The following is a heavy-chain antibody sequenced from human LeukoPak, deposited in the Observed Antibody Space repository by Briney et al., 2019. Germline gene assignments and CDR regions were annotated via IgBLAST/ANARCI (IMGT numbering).Heavy chain of an antibody. V-gene: IGHV4-38-2*01. CDR1: GYSISSGYY. CDR2: IYHSGST. D-gene: IGHD2-21*01. J-gene: IGHJ5*02. CDR3: ARHSKGWFDP. Sequence: SETLSLTCAVSGYSISSGYYWGWIRQPPGKGLEWIGSIYHSGSTYYNPSLKSRVTISVDTSKNQFSLKLSSVTAADTAVYYCARHSKGWFDPWGQGTLVIVSS.